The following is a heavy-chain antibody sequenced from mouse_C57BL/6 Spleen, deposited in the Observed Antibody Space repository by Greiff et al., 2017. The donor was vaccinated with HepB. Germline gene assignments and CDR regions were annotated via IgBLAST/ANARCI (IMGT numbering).Heavy chain of an antibody. CDR1: GYTFTSYW. D-gene: IGHD2-3*01. CDR3: ATSLYDGGFAY. CDR2: IDPSDSET. Sequence: VQLQQPGAELVRPGSSVKLSCKASGYTFTSYWMHWVKQRPIQGLEWIGNIDPSDSETHYNQKFKDKATLTVDKSSSTAYMQLSSLTSEDSAVYYCATSLYDGGFAYWGQETLVTVSA. V-gene: IGHV1-52*01. J-gene: IGHJ3*01.